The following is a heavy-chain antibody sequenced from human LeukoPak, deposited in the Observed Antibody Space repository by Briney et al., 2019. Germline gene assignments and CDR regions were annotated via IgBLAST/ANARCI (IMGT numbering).Heavy chain of an antibody. CDR3: ARGRSSYSSSWYPPRSGGMDV. CDR1: GGSFSGYY. CDR2: INHSGST. J-gene: IGHJ6*02. Sequence: SETLSLTCAAYGGSFSGYYWSWIRQPPGKGLEWIGEINHSGSTNYNPSLKSRVTISVDTSKNQFSLKLSSVTAADTAVYYCARGRSSYSSSWYPPRSGGMDVWGQGTTVTVSS. V-gene: IGHV4-34*01. D-gene: IGHD6-13*01.